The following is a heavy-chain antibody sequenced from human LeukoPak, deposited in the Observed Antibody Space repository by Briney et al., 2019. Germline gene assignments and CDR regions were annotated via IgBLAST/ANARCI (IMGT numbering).Heavy chain of an antibody. CDR3: AKVDY. Sequence: TSETLSLTCAVYGGSFSGYYWSWVRQAPGKGLEWVSAISGSGGSTYYADSVKGRFTISRDNSKNTLYLQMNSLRAEDTAVYYCAKVDYWGQGTLVTVSS. V-gene: IGHV3-23*01. CDR2: ISGSGGST. CDR1: GGSFSGYY. J-gene: IGHJ4*02.